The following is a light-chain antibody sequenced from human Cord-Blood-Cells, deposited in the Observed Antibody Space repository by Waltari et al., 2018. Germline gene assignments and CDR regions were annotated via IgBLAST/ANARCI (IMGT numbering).Light chain of an antibody. J-gene: IGLJ3*02. Sequence: QSALTQPASVSGSPGQSITISCTGTSSDVGSYNLVSWYQQHPGKAPKLMIYEGSKRASWVSNRVSGCKAGNTAYLTIAGLQAEDEADYYCCSYAGSSTWVFGGGTRLTVL. CDR2: EGS. CDR3: CSYAGSSTWV. CDR1: SSDVGSYNL. V-gene: IGLV2-23*01.